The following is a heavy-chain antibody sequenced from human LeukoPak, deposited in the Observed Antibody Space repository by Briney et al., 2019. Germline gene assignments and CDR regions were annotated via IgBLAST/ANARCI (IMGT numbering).Heavy chain of an antibody. V-gene: IGHV3-74*01. CDR3: ARAGYSSSFNWFDP. J-gene: IGHJ5*02. Sequence: GGSLRLSCAASGFIFSSYWMHWVRQGPGKGLVWVSRINSDGSSTDYADSVKGRFTISRDNAKNTLYLQMDSLRAEDTAVYYCARAGYSSSFNWFDPWGQGTLVTVSS. CDR2: INSDGSST. D-gene: IGHD6-13*01. CDR1: GFIFSSYW.